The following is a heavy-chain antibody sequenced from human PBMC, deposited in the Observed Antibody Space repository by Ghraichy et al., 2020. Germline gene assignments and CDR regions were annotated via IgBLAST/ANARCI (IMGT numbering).Heavy chain of an antibody. CDR3: ARGPVSYDYVWGSYRLRAGWFDP. V-gene: IGHV4-39*01. J-gene: IGHJ5*02. CDR1: GGSISSSSYY. CDR2: IYYSGST. Sequence: SETLSLTCTVSGGSISSSSYYWGWIRQPPGKGLEWIGSIYYSGSTYYNPSLKSRVTISVDTSKNQCSLKLSSVTAADTAVYYCARGPVSYDYVWGSYRLRAGWFDPWGQGTLVTVSS. D-gene: IGHD3-16*02.